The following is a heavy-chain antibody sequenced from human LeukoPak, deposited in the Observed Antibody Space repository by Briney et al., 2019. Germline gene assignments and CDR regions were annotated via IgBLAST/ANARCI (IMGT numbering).Heavy chain of an antibody. J-gene: IGHJ5*02. CDR1: GGSISSYY. V-gene: IGHV4-59*12. CDR2: IYYSGST. CDR3: ARGASNYGSFWFDP. D-gene: IGHD4-11*01. Sequence: SETLSLTCTVSGGSISSYYWSWIRQPPGRGLEWIGYIYYSGSTNYNPSPKSRVTISVDTSKNQFSLKLSSVTAADTAVYYCARGASNYGSFWFDPWGQGTLVTVSS.